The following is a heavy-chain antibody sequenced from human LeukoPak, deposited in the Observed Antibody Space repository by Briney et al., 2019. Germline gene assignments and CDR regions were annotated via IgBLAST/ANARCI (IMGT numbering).Heavy chain of an antibody. CDR3: AKGGLYLTVTLYYFDY. Sequence: PGRSLRLSCAASGFTFDDYAMHWVRQAPGKGLEWVSGISWNSGSIGYADSVKGRFTISRDNAKNSLYLQMNSLRAEDTALYYCAKGGLYLTVTLYYFDYWGQGTLVTVPS. CDR2: ISWNSGSI. J-gene: IGHJ4*02. D-gene: IGHD4-17*01. CDR1: GFTFDDYA. V-gene: IGHV3-9*01.